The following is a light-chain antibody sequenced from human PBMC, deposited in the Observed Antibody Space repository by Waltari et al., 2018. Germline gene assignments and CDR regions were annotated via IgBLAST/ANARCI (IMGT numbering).Light chain of an antibody. CDR2: GNS. V-gene: IGLV1-40*01. J-gene: IGLJ2*01. CDR3: QSYDSSLSASI. Sequence: QSGLTQPPSVSGAPGQRVTISCTGSSSNIGAGSDGPRYQLLPGTVPKLLIYGNSKRPSGVPDRFSGSKSGTSASLAITGLQADDEADYYCQSYDSSLSASIFGGGTKLTVL. CDR1: SSNIGAGSD.